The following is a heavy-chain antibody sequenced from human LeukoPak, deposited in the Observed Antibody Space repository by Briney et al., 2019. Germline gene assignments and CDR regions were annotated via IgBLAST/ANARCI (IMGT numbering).Heavy chain of an antibody. CDR2: ISSSSSYI. Sequence: PGGSLRLSCAASGFSFSSYRMNWVRQAPGKGLEWVSSISSSSSYIYYADSVKGRFTISRDNAKNSLYLQMHTLRAEDTPVYYCARDAAVAGTPAEYFQHWGQGSLVTVSS. V-gene: IGHV3-21*01. J-gene: IGHJ1*01. D-gene: IGHD6-19*01. CDR3: ARDAAVAGTPAEYFQH. CDR1: GFSFSSYR.